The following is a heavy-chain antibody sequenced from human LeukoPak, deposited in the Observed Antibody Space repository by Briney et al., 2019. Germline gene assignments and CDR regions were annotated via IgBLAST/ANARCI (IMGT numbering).Heavy chain of an antibody. CDR1: GFTFSSYG. D-gene: IGHD6-19*01. J-gene: IGHJ6*03. CDR2: ISGSGGST. V-gene: IGHV3-23*01. CDR3: AKDSSGWYPHYYMDV. Sequence: GGSLRLSCAASGFTFSSYGMSWVRQAPGKGLEWVSAISGSGGSTYYADSVKGRFTISRDNSKNTLYLQMNSLRAEDTAVYYCAKDSSGWYPHYYMDVWGKGTTVTISS.